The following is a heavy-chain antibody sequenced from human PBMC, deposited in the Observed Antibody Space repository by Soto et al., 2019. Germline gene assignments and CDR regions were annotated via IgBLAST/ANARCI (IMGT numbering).Heavy chain of an antibody. Sequence: GGSLRLSCAASGFTFSSYAMSWVRQAPGKGLEWVSAISGSGGSTYYADSVKGRFTISRDNSKNTLYLQMNSLRAEDTAVYYCAKDDGVVVATEIDYWGQGTLVTVSS. CDR2: ISGSGGST. D-gene: IGHD2-15*01. CDR1: GFTFSSYA. V-gene: IGHV3-23*01. CDR3: AKDDGVVVATEIDY. J-gene: IGHJ4*02.